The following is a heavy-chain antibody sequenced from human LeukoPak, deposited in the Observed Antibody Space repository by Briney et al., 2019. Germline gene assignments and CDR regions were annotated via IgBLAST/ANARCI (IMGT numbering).Heavy chain of an antibody. V-gene: IGHV3-74*01. CDR3: AKNGPGLDYFDY. CDR2: INSDGSDT. D-gene: IGHD3-10*01. J-gene: IGHJ4*02. Sequence: GGSLRLSCAASGFTFSSYWMHWVRQAPGKGLVWVSRINSDGSDTTYADSVKGRFTISRDNAKNTLYLQMNSLRAEDTAVYYCAKNGPGLDYFDYWGQGTLVTVPS. CDR1: GFTFSSYW.